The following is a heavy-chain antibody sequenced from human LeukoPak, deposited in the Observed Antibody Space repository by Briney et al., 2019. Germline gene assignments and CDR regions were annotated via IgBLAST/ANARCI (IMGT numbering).Heavy chain of an antibody. CDR2: ISSNGGST. Sequence: GGSLRLSCAASGFTFSSYWMSWVRQAPGKGLEYVSAISSNGGSTYYANSVKGRFTISRDNSKNTLYLQMGSLRAEDMAVYYCARASASDAFDIWGQGTMVTVSS. J-gene: IGHJ3*02. CDR3: ARASASDAFDI. V-gene: IGHV3-64*01. CDR1: GFTFSSYW.